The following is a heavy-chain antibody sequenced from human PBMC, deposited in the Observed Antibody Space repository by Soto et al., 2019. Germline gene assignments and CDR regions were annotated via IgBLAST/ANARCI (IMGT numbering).Heavy chain of an antibody. Sequence: ITLKESGPTLVKPTQTLTLTCTFSGFSLSTSGVGVGWIRQPPGKALEWLALIYWDDDKRYSPSLKSRLTITXXTSNNPVVLTMTNMDPLDTATYYCAHRQRTVYFDYWGQGTLVTVSS. V-gene: IGHV2-5*02. CDR2: IYWDDDK. J-gene: IGHJ4*02. CDR3: AHRQRTVYFDY. D-gene: IGHD4-17*01. CDR1: GFSLSTSGVG.